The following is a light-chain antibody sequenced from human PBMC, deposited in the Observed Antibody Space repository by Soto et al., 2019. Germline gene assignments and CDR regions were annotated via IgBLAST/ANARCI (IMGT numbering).Light chain of an antibody. Sequence: QSALTQPPSVSGAPGQRVTISCTGSSSNIGAGYDVHWYQQLPGTAPKLLIYGNSNRPSGVPDRSSGSKSGTSASLAITGLQAEDEADYYCQSYDSSLWVFGGGTKLTVL. CDR3: QSYDSSLWV. CDR1: SSNIGAGYD. CDR2: GNS. V-gene: IGLV1-40*01. J-gene: IGLJ3*02.